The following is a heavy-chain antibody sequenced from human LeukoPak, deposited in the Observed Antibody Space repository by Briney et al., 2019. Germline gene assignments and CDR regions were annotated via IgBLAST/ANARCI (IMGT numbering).Heavy chain of an antibody. Sequence: PETLSLTCAVYGGSFSGYYWSWIRQPPGKGLEWIGEINHSGSTNYNPSLKSRVTISVDTSKNQFSLKLSSVTAADTAVYYCASAYCSSTSCYTLASGFDYWGQGTLVTVSS. D-gene: IGHD2-2*02. J-gene: IGHJ4*02. CDR2: INHSGST. CDR1: GGSFSGYY. CDR3: ASAYCSSTSCYTLASGFDY. V-gene: IGHV4-34*01.